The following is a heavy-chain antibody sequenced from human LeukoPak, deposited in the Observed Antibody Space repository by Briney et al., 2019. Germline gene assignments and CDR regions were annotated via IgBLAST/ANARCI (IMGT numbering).Heavy chain of an antibody. D-gene: IGHD6-19*01. V-gene: IGHV6-1*01. CDR1: GDSVSSNSVA. CDR2: TYYRSKWYN. CDR3: ARGWYYFDY. Sequence: SQTLSLTCAISGDSVSSNSVAWNWIRQCPSRGLELLGSTYYRSKWYNDYAVSVKSQITINPNTTKNKFSLQLSSVTPEDTAVYFCARGWYYFDYWGQGTLVTVSS. J-gene: IGHJ4*02.